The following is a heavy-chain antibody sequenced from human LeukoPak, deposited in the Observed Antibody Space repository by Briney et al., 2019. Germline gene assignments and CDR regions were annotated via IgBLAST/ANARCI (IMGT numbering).Heavy chain of an antibody. CDR3: ARGSHYYDRSGYYPWDY. V-gene: IGHV3-23*01. D-gene: IGHD3-22*01. CDR2: ISDSGGST. CDR1: GFTFSNYA. Sequence: GGSLRLSCAASGFTFSNYAMSWVRQAPGKGLEWVSSISDSGGSTYYADSVKGRFTISRDNSKNTLYLQMNSLRAEDTAVYYCARGSHYYDRSGYYPWDYWGQGTLVTVSS. J-gene: IGHJ4*02.